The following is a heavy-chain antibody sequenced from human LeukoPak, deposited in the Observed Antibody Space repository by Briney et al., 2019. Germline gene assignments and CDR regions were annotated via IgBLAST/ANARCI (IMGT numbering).Heavy chain of an antibody. CDR3: ARVTTLRDRYYYYYMDV. CDR1: GYTFTSYG. CDR2: ISAYNGNT. V-gene: IGHV1-18*01. J-gene: IGHJ6*03. D-gene: IGHD4-11*01. Sequence: GASVKVSCKASGYTFTSYGISWVRQAPGQGLEWMGWISAYNGNTNYAQKLQGRVTMTTDTSTSTAYMELRSLRSEDTAVYYCARVTTLRDRYYYYYMDVWGKGTTVIVSS.